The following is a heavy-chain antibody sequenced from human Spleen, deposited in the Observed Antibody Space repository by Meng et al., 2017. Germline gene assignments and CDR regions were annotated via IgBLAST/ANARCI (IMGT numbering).Heavy chain of an antibody. CDR3: ARSFDSSGAFIDY. CDR1: GGSFSGYY. J-gene: IGHJ4*02. CDR2: INHSGST. V-gene: IGHV4-34*01. Sequence: SETLSLTCAVYGGSFSGYYWSWIRQPPGKGLEWIGEINHSGSTNYNPSLKSRVTISVDTSKNQFSLKLTSMTAADTAVYYCARSFDSSGAFIDYWGQGALVTFAS. D-gene: IGHD3-22*01.